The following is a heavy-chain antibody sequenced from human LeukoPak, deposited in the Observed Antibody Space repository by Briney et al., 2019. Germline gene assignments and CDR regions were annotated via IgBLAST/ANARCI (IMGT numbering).Heavy chain of an antibody. CDR3: ASIPVYYDILPGYYDTTFDY. Sequence: PSETQSLTCAVYVGSFSGYYWSWIRHPPGKGLEWIGEINHSGSTNYNTSLNSRVTMSVDPSKKLFPLKLSSVTAADTAVYYWASIPVYYDILPGYYDTTFDYWGQGTLVTVSS. CDR2: INHSGST. D-gene: IGHD3-9*01. V-gene: IGHV4-34*01. CDR1: VGSFSGYY. J-gene: IGHJ4*02.